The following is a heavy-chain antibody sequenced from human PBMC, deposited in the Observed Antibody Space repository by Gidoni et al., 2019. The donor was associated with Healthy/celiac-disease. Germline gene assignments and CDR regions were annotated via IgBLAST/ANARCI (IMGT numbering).Heavy chain of an antibody. CDR1: GYTFTSYD. J-gene: IGHJ6*02. CDR2: MNPNSGNT. CDR3: ARGDIVVVPAAPAVYYGMDV. D-gene: IGHD2-2*01. Sequence: QVQLVQSGAEVKNPGASVKVSCKASGYTFTSYDINWVRQATGQGIEWMGWMNPNSGNTGNAQKFQGRVTMTRNTSISTVYMELSSLRSEDTAVYYCARGDIVVVPAAPAVYYGMDVWGQGTTVTVSS. V-gene: IGHV1-8*01.